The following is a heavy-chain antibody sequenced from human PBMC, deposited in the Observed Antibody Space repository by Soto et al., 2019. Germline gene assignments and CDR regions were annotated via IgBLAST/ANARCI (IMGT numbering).Heavy chain of an antibody. CDR2: IYYSGST. Sequence: SETLSLTCTVSGGSISSSSYYWGWIRQPPGKGLEWIGSIYYSGSTYYNPSLKSRVTISVDTSKNQFSLKLSSVTAAVTAVYYCATNYAYYYYYGMDVWGQGTTVTVSS. D-gene: IGHD4-4*01. CDR1: GGSISSSSYY. J-gene: IGHJ6*02. V-gene: IGHV4-39*01. CDR3: ATNYAYYYYYGMDV.